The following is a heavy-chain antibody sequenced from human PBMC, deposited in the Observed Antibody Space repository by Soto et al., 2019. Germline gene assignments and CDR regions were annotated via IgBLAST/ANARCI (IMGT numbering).Heavy chain of an antibody. J-gene: IGHJ6*02. D-gene: IGHD2-15*01. CDR2: ISSSGTTI. CDR3: ARGKSIFYGMDV. Sequence: QVQLVESGGGLVKPGGSLRLSCAASGFTFSDYYMIWIRQAPGKGLEWVSYISSSGTTIYHADSVKGRLTSSRDNAKNSLFLQRNSLRAADTAVYYCARGKSIFYGMDVWGQGTTVTVSS. V-gene: IGHV3-11*01. CDR1: GFTFSDYY.